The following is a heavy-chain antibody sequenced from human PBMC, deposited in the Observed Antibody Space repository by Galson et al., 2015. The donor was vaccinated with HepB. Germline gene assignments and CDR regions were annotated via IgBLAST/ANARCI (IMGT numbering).Heavy chain of an antibody. CDR2: IKHSGSI. V-gene: IGHV4-34*01. D-gene: IGHD2-15*01. CDR1: GGSFSGYY. J-gene: IGHJ6*02. CDR3: ARARRGKEGYCSGDTCNYFYYGMDV. Sequence: ETLSLTCVVYGGSFSGYYWSWIRQPPGKGLEWIGEIKHSGSINDNPSLKSRVTISVDTSKNQFSLKLSSVTAADTAVYYCARARRGKEGYCSGDTCNYFYYGMDVWGQGTTVTVSS.